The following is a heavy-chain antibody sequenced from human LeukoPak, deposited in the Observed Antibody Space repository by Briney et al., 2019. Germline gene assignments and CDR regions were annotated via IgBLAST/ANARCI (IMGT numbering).Heavy chain of an antibody. CDR2: IYYSGST. CDR3: ATPDSSGYYYLY. CDR1: GFTFSSYSIN. D-gene: IGHD3-22*01. V-gene: IGHV4-39*01. J-gene: IGHJ4*02. Sequence: GSLRLSCAASGFTFSSYSINWVRQPPGKGLEWIGNIYYSGSTYYNPSLKSRVTISVDTSKNQFSLKLTSVTAADTAVYYCATPDSSGYYYLYWGQGTLVTVSS.